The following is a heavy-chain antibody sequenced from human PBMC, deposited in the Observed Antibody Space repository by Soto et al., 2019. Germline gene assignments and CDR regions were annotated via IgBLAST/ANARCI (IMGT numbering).Heavy chain of an antibody. CDR1: GDTFSFYT. Sequence: QVQLVQSGTEVKKPGSSVKVSCKASGDTFSFYTINWVRQAPGLGLEWVGRINPIVSMSNYAQKFQGRVSMTAEKSTSTAYMELRSLRSDDPAMYFWAASYGSGYRAFDYWGQGALVIVSS. CDR3: AASYGSGYRAFDY. D-gene: IGHD3-10*01. J-gene: IGHJ4*02. CDR2: INPIVSMS. V-gene: IGHV1-69*02.